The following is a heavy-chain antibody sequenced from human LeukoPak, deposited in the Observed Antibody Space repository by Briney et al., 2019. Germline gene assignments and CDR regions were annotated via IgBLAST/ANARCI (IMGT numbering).Heavy chain of an antibody. CDR3: ARDLGNVYYYDSSGYYHLGY. CDR2: IIPIFGTA. V-gene: IGHV1-69*01. J-gene: IGHJ4*02. D-gene: IGHD3-22*01. CDR1: GGTFSSYA. Sequence: GSSVKVSCKASGGTFSSYAISWVRQAPGQGLEWMGGIIPIFGTANYAQKFQGRVTITADESTSTAYMELSSLRSEDTAVYYCARDLGNVYYYDSSGYYHLGYWGQGTLVTVSS.